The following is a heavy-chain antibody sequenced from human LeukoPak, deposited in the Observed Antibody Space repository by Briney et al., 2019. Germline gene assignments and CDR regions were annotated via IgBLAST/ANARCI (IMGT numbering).Heavy chain of an antibody. CDR3: AKSKTPYCSSANCLMFDY. Sequence: GGSLRLSCAASGFTFSSYAMSGVRQAPGKGVEWGSGISGSGGSTYDANSVKGRFTISRDNSKNTLDLQMNSLRAEDTAVYYCAKSKTPYCSSANCLMFDYWGQGALVTVSS. CDR1: GFTFSSYA. D-gene: IGHD2-2*01. CDR2: ISGSGGST. V-gene: IGHV3-23*01. J-gene: IGHJ4*02.